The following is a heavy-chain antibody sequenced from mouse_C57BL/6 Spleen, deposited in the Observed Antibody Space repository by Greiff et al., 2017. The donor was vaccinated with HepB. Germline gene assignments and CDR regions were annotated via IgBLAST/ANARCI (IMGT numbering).Heavy chain of an antibody. Sequence: VQLKESGPELVKPGASVKISCKASGYSFTDYNMNWVKQSNGKSLEWIGVINPNYGTTSYNQKFKAKATLTVDQSSSTTYMQLNSLTSEDSAVYYCARSPGSSNYAMDYWGQGTSVTVSS. V-gene: IGHV1-39*01. CDR2: INPNYGTT. D-gene: IGHD1-1*01. J-gene: IGHJ4*01. CDR3: ARSPGSSNYAMDY. CDR1: GYSFTDYN.